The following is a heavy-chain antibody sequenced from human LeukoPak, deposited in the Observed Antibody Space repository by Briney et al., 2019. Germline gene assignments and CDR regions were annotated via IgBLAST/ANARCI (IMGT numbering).Heavy chain of an antibody. D-gene: IGHD3-22*01. CDR2: INSGNGNT. CDR1: GYTFTPYG. V-gene: IGHV1-3*01. J-gene: IGHJ5*02. Sequence: VASVKVSCKASGYTFTPYGIHWVRQAPGQRPERMGWINSGNGNTKYSQKFQGRVTITRDTSASTAYMELSSLTSEDTAVYFCAGMTYNSSPFDPWGQGTLVTVSS. CDR3: AGMTYNSSPFDP.